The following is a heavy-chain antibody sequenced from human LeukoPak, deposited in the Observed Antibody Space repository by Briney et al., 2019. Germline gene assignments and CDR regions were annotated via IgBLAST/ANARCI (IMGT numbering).Heavy chain of an antibody. D-gene: IGHD5-12*01. CDR3: ARLEWLRRFSPYFDY. CDR1: GGSISSYY. V-gene: IGHV4-59*04. J-gene: IGHJ4*02. CDR2: IYYSGST. Sequence: PSETLSLTCTVSGGSISSYYWSWIRQPPGKGLEWIGYIYYSGSTYYNPSLKSRVTISVDTSKNQFSLKLSSVTAADTAVYYCARLEWLRRFSPYFDYWGQGTLVTVSS.